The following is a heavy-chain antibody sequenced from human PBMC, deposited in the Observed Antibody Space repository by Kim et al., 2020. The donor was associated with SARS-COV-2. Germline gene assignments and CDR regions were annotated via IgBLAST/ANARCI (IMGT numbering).Heavy chain of an antibody. D-gene: IGHD3-10*01. V-gene: IGHV3-53*03. CDR2: AYSSSRM. Sequence: GGSLRLSCAASGFTASSQYMTWVRQAPGKGLEWVSIAYSSSRMFYADSVKGRLTISGDSSRNTVYLQMNSLRADDTAAYYCARARVTNKQSMVRGVLHAMDLWGQGTVVTVSS. CDR1: GFTASSQY. CDR3: ARARVTNKQSMVRGVLHAMDL. J-gene: IGHJ3*01.